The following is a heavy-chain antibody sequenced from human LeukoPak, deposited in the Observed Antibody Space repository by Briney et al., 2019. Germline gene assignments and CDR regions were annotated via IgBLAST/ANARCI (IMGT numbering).Heavy chain of an antibody. CDR3: ARGGWKLGADY. CDR2: IYYSGST. CDR1: GGSISTYY. Sequence: KPSETLSLTCTVSGGSISTYYWSWIRQPPGKGLDWTGNIYYSGSTNYNPSLKSRVAISVDTSKNQFSLKLSSVTAADTAVYYCARGGWKLGADYWGQGTLVTVSS. D-gene: IGHD4-23*01. V-gene: IGHV4-59*01. J-gene: IGHJ4*02.